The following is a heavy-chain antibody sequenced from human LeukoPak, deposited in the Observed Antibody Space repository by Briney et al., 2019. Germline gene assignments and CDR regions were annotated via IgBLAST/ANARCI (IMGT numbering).Heavy chain of an antibody. Sequence: APETLSLTCAVYGGSFSGYYWSWIRQPPGKGLEWIGEINHSGSTNYNPSLKSRVTISVDTSKNQFSLKLSSVTAADTAVYYCARARRNCSSTSCYSTHYYYYGMDVWGQGTTVTVSS. V-gene: IGHV4-34*01. CDR3: ARARRNCSSTSCYSTHYYYYGMDV. CDR1: GGSFSGYY. D-gene: IGHD2-2*01. J-gene: IGHJ6*02. CDR2: INHSGST.